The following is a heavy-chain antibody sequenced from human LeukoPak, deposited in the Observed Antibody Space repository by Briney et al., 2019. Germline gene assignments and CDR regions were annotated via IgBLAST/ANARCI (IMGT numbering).Heavy chain of an antibody. D-gene: IGHD3-10*01. J-gene: IGHJ4*02. Sequence: PSETLSLTCTVSGGSISSYYWSWIRQPPGKGLEWIGYIYYSGTTNYNPSLKSRVTISVDTSKNQFSLKLSSVTAADTAVYYCAREVDGSGSYYPGDYFDYWGQGTLVTVSS. CDR3: AREVDGSGSYYPGDYFDY. V-gene: IGHV4-59*12. CDR1: GGSISSYY. CDR2: IYYSGTT.